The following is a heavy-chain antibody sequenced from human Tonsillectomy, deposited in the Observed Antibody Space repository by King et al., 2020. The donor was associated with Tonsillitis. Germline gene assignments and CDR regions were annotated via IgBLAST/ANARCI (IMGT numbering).Heavy chain of an antibody. V-gene: IGHV3-23*04. CDR1: GFTFSSSA. J-gene: IGHJ3*02. Sequence: VQLVESGGGLVQPGGSLRISCGASGFTFSSSAMNWVRQAPGKGLEWVSGISSSGNNTYYADSVKGRFTTSRDNSKNTLFLQMNSLRAEDTGVYYGAKRRAPSYYDILIDAFDIWGQGTMVTVSS. D-gene: IGHD3-9*01. CDR3: AKRRAPSYYDILIDAFDI. CDR2: ISSSGNNT.